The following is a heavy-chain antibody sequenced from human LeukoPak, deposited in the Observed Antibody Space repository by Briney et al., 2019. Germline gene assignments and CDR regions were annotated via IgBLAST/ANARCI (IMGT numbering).Heavy chain of an antibody. Sequence: PGGSLRLSCAASGFTFTNNFMSWVRQAPGKGLEWVANIKQDGSEKTYADSVRGRFTISRDNANNSLYLQMNSLRDDDMALYYCARGNRGSYSQVWCDPWGEGTLVTVSS. J-gene: IGHJ5*02. CDR3: ARGNRGSYSQVWCDP. CDR2: IKQDGSEK. CDR1: GFTFTNNF. V-gene: IGHV3-7*03. D-gene: IGHD1-26*01.